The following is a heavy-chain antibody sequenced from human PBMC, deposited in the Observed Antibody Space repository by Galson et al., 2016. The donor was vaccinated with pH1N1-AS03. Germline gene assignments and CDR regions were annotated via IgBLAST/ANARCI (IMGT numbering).Heavy chain of an antibody. D-gene: IGHD5-18*01. V-gene: IGHV1-46*03. CDR1: GYTFTRNY. CDR2: INPSGGST. J-gene: IGHJ4*02. CDR3: ARCHDDSYGLTRLGYYFDY. Sequence: SVKVSCKASGYTFTRNYMHWVRQAPGQGLEWMGIINPSGGSTSYAQKFKGRVTMTRDTSTSTVCMELSSLRSEDTAVYYCARCHDDSYGLTRLGYYFDYWGQGTLVTVSS.